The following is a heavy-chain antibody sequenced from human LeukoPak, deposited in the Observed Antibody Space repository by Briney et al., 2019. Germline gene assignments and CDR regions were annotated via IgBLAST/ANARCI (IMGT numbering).Heavy chain of an antibody. CDR3: ASGEPRYSSRIVAGDN. Sequence: SETLSLTCTVSGGSISSRSYYWGWIRQPPGKGLEWIGSIYNSESTYYNPSLKSRVTISVDTSKNQLSLKVSSVTAADTAVYYCASGEPRYSSRIVAGDNWGQGTLVTVSS. D-gene: IGHD2-21*01. CDR1: GGSISSRSYY. V-gene: IGHV4-39*07. J-gene: IGHJ4*02. CDR2: IYNSEST.